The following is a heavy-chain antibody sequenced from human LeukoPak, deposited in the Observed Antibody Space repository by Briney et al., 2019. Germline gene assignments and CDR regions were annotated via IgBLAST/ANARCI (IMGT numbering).Heavy chain of an antibody. D-gene: IGHD6-19*01. CDR1: GFTFSSYE. CDR3: ARGYSSGWYFGY. Sequence: QAGGSLRLSCAASGFTFSSYEMSWVRQAPGKGLEWVSYIGTSGITTDYADSVKGRFTISRDNAKNSLYLQMNSLRAEDTAVYYCARGYSSGWYFGYWGQGILVTVSS. CDR2: IGTSGITT. J-gene: IGHJ4*02. V-gene: IGHV3-48*03.